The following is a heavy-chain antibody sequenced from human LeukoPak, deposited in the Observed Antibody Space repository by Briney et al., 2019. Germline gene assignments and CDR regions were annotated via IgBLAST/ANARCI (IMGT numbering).Heavy chain of an antibody. V-gene: IGHV4-30-2*01. Sequence: PSETLSLTCAVSGGSISSGGYSWSWIRQPPGKGLEWIGYIYHSGSTYYNPSLKSRVTISVDRSKNQFSLKLSSVTAADTAVYYCARGSCSSTLRCYEFDYWGQGTLVTVSS. J-gene: IGHJ4*02. CDR2: IYHSGST. CDR1: GGSISSGGYS. CDR3: ARGSCSSTLRCYEFDY. D-gene: IGHD2-2*01.